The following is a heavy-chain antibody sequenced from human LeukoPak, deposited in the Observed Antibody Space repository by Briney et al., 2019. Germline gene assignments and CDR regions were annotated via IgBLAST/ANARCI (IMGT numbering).Heavy chain of an antibody. Sequence: ASVKVSCKASGYTFTGYYMHWVRQAPGQGLAWMGWINPNSGGTNYAQKFQGRVTMTRDTSISTAYMELSRLRSDDTAVYYCARDSGDYYDSSGPGYWGQGTLVTVSS. J-gene: IGHJ4*02. CDR3: ARDSGDYYDSSGPGY. CDR2: INPNSGGT. D-gene: IGHD3-22*01. V-gene: IGHV1-2*02. CDR1: GYTFTGYY.